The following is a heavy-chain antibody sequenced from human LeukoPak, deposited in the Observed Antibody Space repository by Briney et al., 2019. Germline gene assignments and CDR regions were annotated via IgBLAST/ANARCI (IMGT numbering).Heavy chain of an antibody. V-gene: IGHV3-23*01. Sequence: GGSLRLSCAASGFTFSSYAMSWVRQAPGKGLEWVSSISGSGSSTYYADSVKGRFTISRDNSKNTLYLQMNSLRAEDTAVYYCAKARSAYYFDYRGQGTLVTVSS. CDR2: ISGSGSST. CDR3: AKARSAYYFDY. CDR1: GFTFSSYA. J-gene: IGHJ4*02.